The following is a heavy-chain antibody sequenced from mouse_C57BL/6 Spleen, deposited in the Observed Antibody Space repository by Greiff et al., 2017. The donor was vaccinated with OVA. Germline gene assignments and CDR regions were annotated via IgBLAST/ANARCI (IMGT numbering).Heavy chain of an antibody. J-gene: IGHJ3*01. V-gene: IGHV1-76*01. D-gene: IGHD2-5*01. CDR2: IYPGSGNT. CDR1: GYTFTDYY. CDR3: AREGYSNPFAY. Sequence: QVQLKQSGAELVRPGASVKLSCKASGYTFTDYYINWVKQRPGQGLEWIARIYPGSGNTYYNEKFKGKATLTAEKSSSTAYMQLSSLTSEDSAVYFCAREGYSNPFAYWGQGTLVTVSA.